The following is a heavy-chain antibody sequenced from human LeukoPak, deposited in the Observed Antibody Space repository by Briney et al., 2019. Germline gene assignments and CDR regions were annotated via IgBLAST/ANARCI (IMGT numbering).Heavy chain of an antibody. CDR2: ISGSGDST. J-gene: IGHJ4*02. D-gene: IGHD3-22*01. Sequence: PGGSLRLSSAASGFTFSSYAMSWVRQAPGKGLEWVSAISGSGDSTYYADSVKGRFTISRDNSKNTLYLQMNSLRAEDTAVYYCAKTPLYYYDSSGYLDYWGQGTLVTVSS. CDR3: AKTPLYYYDSSGYLDY. V-gene: IGHV3-23*01. CDR1: GFTFSSYA.